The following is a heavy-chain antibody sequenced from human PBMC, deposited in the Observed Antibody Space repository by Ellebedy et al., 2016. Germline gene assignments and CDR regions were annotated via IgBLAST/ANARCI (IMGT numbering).Heavy chain of an antibody. CDR2: ISYDGSNK. J-gene: IGHJ4*02. V-gene: IGHV3-30*18. CDR3: AKGWYSSSWYFDPVDY. Sequence: GGSLRLXXAASGFTFSSYGMHWVRQAPGKGLEWVAVISYDGSNKYYADSVKGRFTISRDNSKNTLYLQMNSLRAEDTAVYYCAKGWYSSSWYFDPVDYWGQGTLVTVSS. CDR1: GFTFSSYG. D-gene: IGHD6-13*01.